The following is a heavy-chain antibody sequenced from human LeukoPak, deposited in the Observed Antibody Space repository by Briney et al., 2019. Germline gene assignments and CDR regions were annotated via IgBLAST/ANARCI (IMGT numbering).Heavy chain of an antibody. CDR1: GFTFGNYW. CDR3: AREVGQWLEYYYYYYGMDV. V-gene: IGHV3-33*08. Sequence: GGSLRLSCTTSGFTFGNYWMSWVRQAPGKGLEWVAVIWYDGSNKYYADSVKGRFTISRDNSKNTLYLQMNSLRAEDTAVYYCAREVGQWLEYYYYYYGMDVWGQGTTVTVSS. CDR2: IWYDGSNK. D-gene: IGHD6-19*01. J-gene: IGHJ6*02.